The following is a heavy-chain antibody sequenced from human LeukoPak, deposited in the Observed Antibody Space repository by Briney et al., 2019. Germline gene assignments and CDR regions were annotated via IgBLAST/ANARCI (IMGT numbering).Heavy chain of an antibody. V-gene: IGHV3-21*01. CDR1: GFTFSSYS. CDR3: AREKADYSDASGHVFGF. Sequence: GGSLRLSCAASGFTFSSYSMNWVRQAPGKGLEWVASITSSSRYIYYADSVKGRFTISRDNAKNSLYLQMNSLRAEDTAVYYCAREKADYSDASGHVFGFWGQGTLVAVSS. J-gene: IGHJ3*01. D-gene: IGHD3-22*01. CDR2: ITSSSRYI.